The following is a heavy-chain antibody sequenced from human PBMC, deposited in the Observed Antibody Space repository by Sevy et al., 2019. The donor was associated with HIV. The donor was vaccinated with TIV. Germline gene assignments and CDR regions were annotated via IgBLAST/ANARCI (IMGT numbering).Heavy chain of an antibody. Sequence: ASVKVSCKASGGTFSSYAISWVRQAPGQGLEWMGVIIPIFGTANYAQKFQGRVTITADESTSTGYMELSSLGSGDTAVYYCAGIRGIAARGFFDYWGQGTLVTVSS. D-gene: IGHD6-6*01. J-gene: IGHJ4*02. CDR3: AGIRGIAARGFFDY. CDR1: GGTFSSYA. V-gene: IGHV1-69*13. CDR2: IIPIFGTA.